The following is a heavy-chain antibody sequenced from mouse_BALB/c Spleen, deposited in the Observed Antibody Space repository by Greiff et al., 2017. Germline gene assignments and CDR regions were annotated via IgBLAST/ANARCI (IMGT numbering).Heavy chain of an antibody. CDR2: IYPSDSYT. CDR3: TRSGKSWYFDV. J-gene: IGHJ1*01. V-gene: IGHV1-69*02. CDR1: GYTFTSYW. D-gene: IGHD2-1*01. Sequence: QVQLQQPGAELVRPGASVKLSCKASGYTFTSYWINWVKQRPGQGLEWIGNIYPSDSYTNYNQKFKDKATLTVDKSSSTAYMQLSSPTSEDSAVYYCTRSGKSWYFDVWGAGTTVTVSS.